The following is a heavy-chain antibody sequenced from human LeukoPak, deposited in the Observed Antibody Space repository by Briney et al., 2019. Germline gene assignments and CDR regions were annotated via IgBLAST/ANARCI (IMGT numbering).Heavy chain of an antibody. CDR2: ISYDGSNK. V-gene: IGHV3-30*18. CDR1: GFTFSSYG. D-gene: IGHD5-18*01. CDR3: AKSAGYSNAVDY. Sequence: PGGSLRLSCAASGFTFSSYGMHWVRQAPGKGLEWVAVISYDGSNKYYADSVKGRFTISRDNSKNTLYLQMNSLRAEDTAVYYCAKSAGYSNAVDYWGQGTLVTVSS. J-gene: IGHJ4*02.